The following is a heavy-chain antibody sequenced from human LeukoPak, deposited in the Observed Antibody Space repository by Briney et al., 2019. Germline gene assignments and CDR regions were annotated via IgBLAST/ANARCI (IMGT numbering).Heavy chain of an antibody. CDR1: GFTFPRHG. Sequence: GGTLRLSCAASGFTFPRHGINWVRQAPGKGLEWVSGISPSGSILYYADSVKGRFTISRDNSKNTVSLQMNSLRAEDTALYYCARDTKNWGQGTLVTVSS. V-gene: IGHV3-23*01. D-gene: IGHD1-1*01. CDR2: ISPSGSIL. CDR3: ARDTKN. J-gene: IGHJ4*02.